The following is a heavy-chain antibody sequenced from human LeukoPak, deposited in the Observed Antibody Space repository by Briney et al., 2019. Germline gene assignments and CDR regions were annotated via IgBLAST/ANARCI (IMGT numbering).Heavy chain of an antibody. Sequence: SETLSLTCTVSGVSISSSYWSWIRQSPGKGLEWIGYIYYSGSTYYNPSLKSRVTVSVDTSKNQFSLKLSSVTAADTAVYYCARRGSSRGNWFDPWGQGTLVTVSS. V-gene: IGHV4-59*01. J-gene: IGHJ5*02. CDR3: ARRGSSRGNWFDP. D-gene: IGHD6-13*01. CDR1: GVSISSSY. CDR2: IYYSGST.